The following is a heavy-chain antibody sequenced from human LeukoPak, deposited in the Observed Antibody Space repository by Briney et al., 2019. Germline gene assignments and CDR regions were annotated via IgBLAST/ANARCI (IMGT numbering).Heavy chain of an antibody. CDR1: GGTFSSYA. J-gene: IGHJ4*02. Sequence: GSSVKVSCKASGGTFSSYAISWVRQAPGQGLEWMGWINPNSGGTNYAQKFQGRVTMTRDTSISTAYMELSRLRSDDTAVYYCARDGEWELLYYWGQGTLVTVSS. D-gene: IGHD1-26*01. CDR2: INPNSGGT. CDR3: ARDGEWELLYY. V-gene: IGHV1-2*02.